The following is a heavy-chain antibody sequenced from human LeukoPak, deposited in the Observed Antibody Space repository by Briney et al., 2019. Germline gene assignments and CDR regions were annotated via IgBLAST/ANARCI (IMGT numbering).Heavy chain of an antibody. CDR1: GYTFIKYG. Sequence: VASVKVSCKASGYTFIKYGINWVRQAPGQGPEWLGWINSDNGNTDYAQKIQDRVTMTTDTSTSTVYMELRSLTSDDTAMYYCAREFMVRVKWFDPWGQGTLVTVPS. J-gene: IGHJ5*02. CDR2: INSDNGNT. D-gene: IGHD3-10*01. CDR3: AREFMVRVKWFDP. V-gene: IGHV1-18*01.